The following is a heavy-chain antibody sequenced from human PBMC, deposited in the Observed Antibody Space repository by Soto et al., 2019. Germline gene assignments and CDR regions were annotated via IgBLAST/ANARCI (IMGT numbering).Heavy chain of an antibody. D-gene: IGHD3-16*01. CDR2: ISYDGSNK. V-gene: IGHV3-30*18. CDR1: GFTFSSYG. J-gene: IGHJ3*02. CDR3: AKTESYDYVWGSPSDAFDI. Sequence: GGSLRLSCAASGFTFSSYGMHWVRQAPGKGLEWVAVISYDGSNKYYADSVKGRFTISRDNSKNTLYLQMNSLRAEDTAVYYRAKTESYDYVWGSPSDAFDIWGQGTMVTVSS.